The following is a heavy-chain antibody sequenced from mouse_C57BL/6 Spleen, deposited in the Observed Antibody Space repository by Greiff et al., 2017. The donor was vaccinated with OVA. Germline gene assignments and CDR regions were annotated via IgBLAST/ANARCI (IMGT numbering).Heavy chain of an antibody. Sequence: VQLQQPGAELVMPGASVKLSCKASGYTFTSYWMHWVKQRPGQGLEWIGEIDPSDSYTNYNQKFKGKSTLTVDKSSSTAYMQLSSLTSEDSAVYYCARGSSHFDYWGQGTTLTVSS. V-gene: IGHV1-69*01. J-gene: IGHJ2*01. CDR2: IDPSDSYT. CDR3: ARGSSHFDY. CDR1: GYTFTSYW. D-gene: IGHD1-1*01.